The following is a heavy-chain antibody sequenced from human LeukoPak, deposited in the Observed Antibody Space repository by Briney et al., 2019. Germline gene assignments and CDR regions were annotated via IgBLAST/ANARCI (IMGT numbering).Heavy chain of an antibody. J-gene: IGHJ4*02. CDR2: IRYDGSNK. CDR1: GFTFSSYG. D-gene: IGHD3-22*01. Sequence: GGSLRLSCAASGFTFSSYGMHWVRQAPGKGLEWVAFIRYDGSNKYYADSLRGRFTISRDNSKNTLYLQMNSLRPEDTAVYYCAKDSAQYDDSSGYVDYWGQGTLVTVSS. V-gene: IGHV3-30*02. CDR3: AKDSAQYDDSSGYVDY.